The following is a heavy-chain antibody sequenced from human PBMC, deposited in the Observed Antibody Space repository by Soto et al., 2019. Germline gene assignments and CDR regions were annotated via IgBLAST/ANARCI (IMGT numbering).Heavy chain of an antibody. V-gene: IGHV4-38-2*02. J-gene: IGHJ6*02. CDR2: IYHSGST. CDR3: ARDRGEGYCSGGSCYSVYYYYYYGMDV. D-gene: IGHD2-15*01. CDR1: GYSISSGYY. Sequence: ETLSLTCAVSGYSISSGYYWGWIRQPPGKGLERIGSIYHSGSTYYNPSLKSRVTISVDTSKNQFSLKLSSVTAADTAVYYCARDRGEGYCSGGSCYSVYYYYYYGMDVWGQGTTVTVSS.